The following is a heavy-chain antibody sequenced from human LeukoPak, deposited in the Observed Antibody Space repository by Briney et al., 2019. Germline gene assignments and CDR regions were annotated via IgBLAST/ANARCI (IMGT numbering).Heavy chain of an antibody. CDR3: ARGRNGLLWFGELLS. D-gene: IGHD3-10*01. Sequence: GASVKVSCKASGYTFTSYYMHWVRQAPGQSLEWMGGIIPIFGTSNYAQKFQGRVTITADESTSTAYMELSSLRSADTAVYYCARGRNGLLWFGELLSWGQGTLVTVSS. J-gene: IGHJ5*02. V-gene: IGHV1-69*13. CDR2: IIPIFGTS. CDR1: GYTFTSYY.